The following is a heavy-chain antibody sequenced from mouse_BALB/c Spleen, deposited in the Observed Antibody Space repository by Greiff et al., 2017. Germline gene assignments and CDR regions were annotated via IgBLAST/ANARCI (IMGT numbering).Heavy chain of an antibody. Sequence: EVQLVESGPGLVKPSQSLSLTCTVTGYSITSDYAWNWIRQFPGNKLEWMGYISYSGSTSYNPSLKSRISITRDTSKNQFFLQLNSVTTEDTATYYCARNYYGSTYFEYWGQGTSLTVSS. J-gene: IGHJ2*03. V-gene: IGHV3-2*02. D-gene: IGHD1-1*01. CDR3: ARNYYGSTYFEY. CDR2: ISYSGST. CDR1: GYSITSDYA.